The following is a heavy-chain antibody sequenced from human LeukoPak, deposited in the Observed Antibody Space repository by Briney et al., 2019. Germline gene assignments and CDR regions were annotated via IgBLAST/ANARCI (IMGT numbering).Heavy chain of an antibody. CDR3: ASTYYDYVWGSYRFYGMDV. CDR1: GYTFTGYY. D-gene: IGHD3-16*02. CDR2: INPNSGGT. J-gene: IGHJ6*02. V-gene: IGHV1-2*02. Sequence: ASVKASCKASGYTFTGYYMHWVRQAPGQGLEWMGWINPNSGGTNYAQKFQGRVTMTRDTSISTAYMELSRLRSDDTAVYYCASTYYDYVWGSYRFYGMDVWGQGTTVTVSS.